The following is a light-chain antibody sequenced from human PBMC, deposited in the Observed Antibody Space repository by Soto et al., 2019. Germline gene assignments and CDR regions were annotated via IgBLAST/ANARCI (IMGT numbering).Light chain of an antibody. J-gene: IGKJ5*01. V-gene: IGKV3-15*01. CDR1: QSVSST. CDR3: QQYKNWPKIT. Sequence: EIVMTQSPATASVSPGARATLSCKASQSVSSTLAWYQQKPGQAPRLLIYGASTRATGIPARFSGIGSGTEFTLIISSLQSEDFAVYYCQQYKNWPKITFGQGTRLENK. CDR2: GAS.